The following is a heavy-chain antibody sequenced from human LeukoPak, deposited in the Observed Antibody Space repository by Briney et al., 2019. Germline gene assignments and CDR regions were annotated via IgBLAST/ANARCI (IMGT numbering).Heavy chain of an antibody. J-gene: IGHJ4*02. Sequence: GRSLRLSCAASGFSFSSYPMHWVRQAPGKGLEWVAVISHDGNDKHNADSVKGRFTISRDNSKNTLYLQMNSLRAEDTAMYYCARDLTIAAANYYFDNWGQGTLVTVSS. V-gene: IGHV3-30-3*01. D-gene: IGHD6-13*01. CDR1: GFSFSSYP. CDR2: ISHDGNDK. CDR3: ARDLTIAAANYYFDN.